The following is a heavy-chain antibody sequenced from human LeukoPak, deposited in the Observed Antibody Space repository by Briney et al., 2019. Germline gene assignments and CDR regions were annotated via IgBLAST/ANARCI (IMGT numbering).Heavy chain of an antibody. CDR1: GGSVNSYY. CDR3: ARGGGGWVTPFDY. J-gene: IGHJ4*02. V-gene: IGHV4-4*07. Sequence: SETLSLTCTVSGGSVNSYYLSWIRQPAGKTLEWIGRIYDGGSTNYNPSLKSRVTISVDTSKNQFSLKLSSVTAADTAVYYCARGGGGWVTPFDYWGQGTLVTVSS. CDR2: IYDGGST. D-gene: IGHD4-23*01.